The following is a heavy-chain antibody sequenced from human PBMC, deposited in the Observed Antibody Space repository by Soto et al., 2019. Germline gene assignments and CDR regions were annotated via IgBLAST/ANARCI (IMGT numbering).Heavy chain of an antibody. V-gene: IGHV3-30*18. J-gene: IGHJ4*02. CDR3: EKEPDYGDYGPFDY. Sequence: QVQLVESGGGVVQPGRSLRLSCAASGFTFSSYGMHWVRQAPGKGLEWVAVISYDGSNKYYADSVKGRFTLSRDNSKHTLYLQMNSLSAEDTAVYYCEKEPDYGDYGPFDYWGQGTLVTVSS. CDR1: GFTFSSYG. CDR2: ISYDGSNK. D-gene: IGHD4-17*01.